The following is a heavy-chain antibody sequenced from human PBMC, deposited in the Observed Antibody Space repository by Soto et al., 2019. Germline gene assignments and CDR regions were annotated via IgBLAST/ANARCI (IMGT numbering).Heavy chain of an antibody. CDR2: INHSGST. V-gene: IGHV4-34*01. J-gene: IGHJ4*02. CDR3: ASGYCSGGSCYHYFDY. CDR1: GGSFSGYY. Sequence: KTSETLSLTCAVYGGSFSGYYWSWIRQPPGKGLEWIGEINHSGSTNYNPSLKSRVTISVDTSKNQFSLKLSSVTAADTAVYYCASGYCSGGSCYHYFDYWGQGTLVTVSS. D-gene: IGHD2-15*01.